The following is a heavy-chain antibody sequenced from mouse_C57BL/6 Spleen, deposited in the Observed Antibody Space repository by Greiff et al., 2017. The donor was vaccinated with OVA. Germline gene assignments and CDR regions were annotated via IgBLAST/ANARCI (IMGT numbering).Heavy chain of an antibody. CDR2: IYPSDSET. V-gene: IGHV1-61*01. J-gene: IGHJ4*01. D-gene: IGHD1-1*01. Sequence: VQLQQPGAELVRPGSSVKLSCKASGYTFTSYWMDWVKQRPGQGLEWIGNIYPSDSETHYNQKFKDKATLTVDKSSSTAYMQLSSLTSEDSAVDYCARDYYGSSVYAMDYWGQGTSVTVSS. CDR1: GYTFTSYW. CDR3: ARDYYGSSVYAMDY.